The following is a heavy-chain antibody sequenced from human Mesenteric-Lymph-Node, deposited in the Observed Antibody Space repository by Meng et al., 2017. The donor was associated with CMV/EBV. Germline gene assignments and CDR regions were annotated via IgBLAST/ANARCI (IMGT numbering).Heavy chain of an antibody. CDR3: ARDRLGYSSSWYFDL. CDR1: GFTFSSYS. D-gene: IGHD6-13*01. V-gene: IGHV3-48*04. J-gene: IGHJ2*01. Sequence: GESLKISCAASGFTFSSYSMNWVRQAPGKGLEWVSYISSSSDTIYDADSVKGRFTISRDNAKNSLFLQMNSLRAEDTAVYYCARDRLGYSSSWYFDLWGRGTLVTVSS. CDR2: ISSSSDTI.